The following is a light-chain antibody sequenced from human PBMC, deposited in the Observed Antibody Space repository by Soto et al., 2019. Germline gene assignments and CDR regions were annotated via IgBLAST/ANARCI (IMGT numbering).Light chain of an antibody. CDR2: SNK. J-gene: IGLJ1*01. CDR1: SSNIGSNT. CDR3: AAWDDSLNGLYV. Sequence: QSVLTQPPSASGTPGQRVTISCSGSSSNIGSNTVNWYQQLPGTAPKLLIYSNKQRPSGVPDRFSSSKSGTSASLAISGLQSEDEADYYCAAWDDSLNGLYVFGTGTKVTVL. V-gene: IGLV1-44*01.